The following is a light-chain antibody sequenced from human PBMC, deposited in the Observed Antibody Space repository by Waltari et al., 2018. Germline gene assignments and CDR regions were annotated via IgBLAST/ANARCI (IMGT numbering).Light chain of an antibody. CDR2: GAS. V-gene: IGKV3-15*01. CDR3: QQYNKWPPT. Sequence: EIVMTQSPATLSLSPGERATLSCRTSQSVNSDLAWYQQKPGQAPSLLIYGASTRATGVPLRFSGSGSGAEFTLTINSLQSEDLAIYHCQQYNKWPPTFGGGTKVEIK. CDR1: QSVNSD. J-gene: IGKJ4*01.